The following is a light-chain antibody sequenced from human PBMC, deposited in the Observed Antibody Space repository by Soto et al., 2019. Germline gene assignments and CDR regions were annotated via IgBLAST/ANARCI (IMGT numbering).Light chain of an antibody. CDR3: QQYNNWPLWT. V-gene: IGKV3-15*01. CDR1: QSVSRH. Sequence: VLTQSPATLSLSPGERATLSCRASQSVSRHLAWYQQKPGQAPRLLIYGASTRATGIPARFSGSGSGTEFTLTISSLQSEDFAVYYCQQYNNWPLWTFGQGTKVDIK. J-gene: IGKJ1*01. CDR2: GAS.